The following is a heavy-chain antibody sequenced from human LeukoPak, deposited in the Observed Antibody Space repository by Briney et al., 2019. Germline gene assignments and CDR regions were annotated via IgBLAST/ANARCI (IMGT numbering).Heavy chain of an antibody. V-gene: IGHV4-59*08. J-gene: IGHJ4*02. Sequence: SETLSLTCTVSGGSISSYYWSWIRQPPGKGLEWIGYIYYSGSTNYNPSLKSRVTISVDTSKNQFSLKLSSVTAADTAVYYCARLHDYGDLYYFDYWGQGTPVTVSS. CDR1: GGSISSYY. CDR2: IYYSGST. CDR3: ARLHDYGDLYYFDY. D-gene: IGHD4-17*01.